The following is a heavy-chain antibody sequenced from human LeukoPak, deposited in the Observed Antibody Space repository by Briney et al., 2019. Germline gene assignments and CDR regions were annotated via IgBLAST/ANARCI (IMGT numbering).Heavy chain of an antibody. Sequence: GGSLRLSCAASGFTFSSYGMHWVRQAPGKGLEWVAFIRYDGSNKYYADSVKGRFTISRDNSKNTLYLQMNSLRAEDTAVYYCAKDAPNYGDYTFDYWGQGTLVTVSS. CDR1: GFTFSSYG. D-gene: IGHD4-17*01. V-gene: IGHV3-30*02. CDR3: AKDAPNYGDYTFDY. J-gene: IGHJ4*02. CDR2: IRYDGSNK.